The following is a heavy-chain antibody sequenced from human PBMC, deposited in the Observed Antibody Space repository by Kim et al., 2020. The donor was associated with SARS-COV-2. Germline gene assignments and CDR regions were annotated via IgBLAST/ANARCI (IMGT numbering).Heavy chain of an antibody. CDR1: GGSISSYY. J-gene: IGHJ4*02. D-gene: IGHD3-16*01. Sequence: SETLSLTCTVSGGSISSYYWSWIRQPPGKGLEWIGYIYYSGSTNYNPSLKSRVTISVDTSKNQFSLKLSSVTAADTAVYYCARALGLYYDYVWGMYYFDYWGQGTLVTVSS. CDR3: ARALGLYYDYVWGMYYFDY. CDR2: IYYSGST. V-gene: IGHV4-59*01.